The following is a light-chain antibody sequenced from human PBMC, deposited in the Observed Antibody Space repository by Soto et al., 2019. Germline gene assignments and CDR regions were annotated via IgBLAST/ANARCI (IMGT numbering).Light chain of an antibody. V-gene: IGKV3-20*01. CDR1: PSISSSY. CDR3: QHYATSPLT. Sequence: IVLTQSPGTLSLSPGERATLSCRASPSISSSYLAWYQQKLGQAPRLLIYGESSRATGVPDTFSGSGSGADFPLTSSILEPEDFAVYSCQHYATSPLTFGGGTKVEI. CDR2: GES. J-gene: IGKJ4*01.